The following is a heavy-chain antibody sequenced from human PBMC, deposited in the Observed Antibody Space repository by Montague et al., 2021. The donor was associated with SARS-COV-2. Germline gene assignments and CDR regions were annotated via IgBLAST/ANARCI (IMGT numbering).Heavy chain of an antibody. J-gene: IGHJ6*02. CDR1: GFTFSSYG. Sequence: SLRLSCAASGFTFSSYGMHWVRQAPGKGLEWVAVIWYDGSNKYYADSVKGRFTISRDNSKNTLYLPMNSLRAEDTAVYYCARQLGYYYGMDVWGQGTTVTVSS. CDR2: IWYDGSNK. V-gene: IGHV3-33*01. CDR3: ARQLGYYYGMDV. D-gene: IGHD3-10*01.